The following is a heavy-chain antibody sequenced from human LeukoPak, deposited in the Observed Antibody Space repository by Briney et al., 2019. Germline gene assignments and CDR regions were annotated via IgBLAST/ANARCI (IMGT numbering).Heavy chain of an antibody. CDR2: IIPSGGST. J-gene: IGHJ4*02. D-gene: IGHD3-22*01. CDR1: GYTFTSYY. Sequence: EASVKVSCKASGYTFTSYYMYWVRQAPGQGLEWMGIIIPSGGSTSYAQKFQGRVTMTRDTSTSTVYMELSSLRSEDTAVYYCARGHATNYYDSSGYLRYWGQGTLVTVSS. V-gene: IGHV1-46*01. CDR3: ARGHATNYYDSSGYLRY.